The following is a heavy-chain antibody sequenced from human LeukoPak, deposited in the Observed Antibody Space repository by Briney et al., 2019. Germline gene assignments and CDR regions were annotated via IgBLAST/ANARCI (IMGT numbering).Heavy chain of an antibody. J-gene: IGHJ4*02. Sequence: PGGSLRLSCAASGFTFSDYYMSWIRQAPGKGLEWVSYISSSGSTIYYADSVKGRYTISRDNAKNSLYLQMNSLRAEDTAVYYCAKDLGSVVTPPSLDYWGQGTLVTVSS. CDR1: GFTFSDYY. D-gene: IGHD4-23*01. V-gene: IGHV3-11*01. CDR3: AKDLGSVVTPPSLDY. CDR2: ISSSGSTI.